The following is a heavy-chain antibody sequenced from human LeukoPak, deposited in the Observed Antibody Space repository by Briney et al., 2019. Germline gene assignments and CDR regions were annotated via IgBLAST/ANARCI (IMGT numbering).Heavy chain of an antibody. Sequence: SETLSLTCTVSGGSISSGDYYWSWIRQPPGKGLEWIGYIYYSGSTYYNPSLKSRVTISVDTSKNQFSLKLSSVTAADTAVYYCARTSTTISLAPDYWGQGTLVTVSS. J-gene: IGHJ4*02. CDR1: GGSISSGDYY. CDR2: IYYSGST. D-gene: IGHD3-3*01. V-gene: IGHV4-30-4*08. CDR3: ARTSTTISLAPDY.